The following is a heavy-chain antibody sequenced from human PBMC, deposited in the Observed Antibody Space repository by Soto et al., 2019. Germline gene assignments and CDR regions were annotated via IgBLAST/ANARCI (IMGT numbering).Heavy chain of an antibody. D-gene: IGHD3-22*01. V-gene: IGHV3-30-3*01. CDR1: GFTFSSYA. CDR3: ARFAAPGMIVVDL. J-gene: IGHJ4*02. Sequence: HPGGSLRLSCAASGFTFSSYAMHWVRQAPGKGLEWVAVISYDGSNKYYADSVKGRFTISRDNSKNTLYLQMNSLRAEDTAVYYCARFAAPGMIVVDLWGQGTLVTVSS. CDR2: ISYDGSNK.